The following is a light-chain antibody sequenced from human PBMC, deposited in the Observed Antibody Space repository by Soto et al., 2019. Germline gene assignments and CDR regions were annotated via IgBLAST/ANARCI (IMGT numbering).Light chain of an antibody. V-gene: IGLV2-14*01. Sequence: QSVLTQPASVSGSPGQSITISCTGTSSDVCAYNYVSWYQQHPGRAPQLIIYDVSYRPSGVSNRFSGSKSGNTASLTISGLQADDEADYYCSSCTGSSTLFGGGTKVTVL. CDR1: SSDVCAYNY. CDR2: DVS. CDR3: SSCTGSSTL. J-gene: IGLJ2*01.